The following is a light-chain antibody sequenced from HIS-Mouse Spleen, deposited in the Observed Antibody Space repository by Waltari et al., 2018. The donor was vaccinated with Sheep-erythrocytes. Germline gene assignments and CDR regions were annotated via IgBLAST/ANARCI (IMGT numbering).Light chain of an antibody. Sequence: QSALTQPRSVSGSPGQSVTISCTGTSSDVGGYNYVSWYQQHPGKAPKLMGYDVSKRASGVPDRFSGSKSGNTASLTISGLQAEDEADYYCCSYAGSYTFWVFGGGTKLTVL. CDR2: DVS. J-gene: IGLJ3*02. V-gene: IGLV2-11*01. CDR1: SSDVGGYNY. CDR3: CSYAGSYTFWV.